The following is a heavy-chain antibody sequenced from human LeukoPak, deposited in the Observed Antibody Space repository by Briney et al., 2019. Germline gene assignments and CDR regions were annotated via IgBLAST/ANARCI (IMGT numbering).Heavy chain of an antibody. J-gene: IGHJ4*02. CDR2: IIPILGIA. CDR3: ARGGYYYDSSGYYTFDY. D-gene: IGHD3-22*01. CDR1: GGTFSSYA. Sequence: SVRVSCKASGGTFSSYAISWVRQAPGQGLEWMGRIIPILGIANYAQKFQGRVTITADKSTSTAYMELSSLRSEDTALYYCARGGYYYDSSGYYTFDYWGQRTVVTVSS. V-gene: IGHV1-69*04.